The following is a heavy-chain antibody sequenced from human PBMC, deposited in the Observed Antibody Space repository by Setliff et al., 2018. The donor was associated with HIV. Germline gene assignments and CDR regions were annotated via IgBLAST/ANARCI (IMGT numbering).Heavy chain of an antibody. V-gene: IGHV1-18*01. CDR2: INAGNGDT. CDR1: GYTFTSYG. CDR3: ARRASTAEVFDY. D-gene: IGHD1-1*01. Sequence: ASVKVSCKASGYTFTSYGISWVRQAPGQRLEWMGWINAGNGDTSYSESLQGRVTFTSDTSANTAYMELRSLGSDDTAVYFCARRASTAEVFDYWGQGTLVTVSS. J-gene: IGHJ4*02.